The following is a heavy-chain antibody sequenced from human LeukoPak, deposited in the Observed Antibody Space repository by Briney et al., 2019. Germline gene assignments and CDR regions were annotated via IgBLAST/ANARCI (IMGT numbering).Heavy chain of an antibody. Sequence: SQTLSLTCAISGDSVSSNSAAWNWIRQSPSRGLEWLGRTYYRSNWYNDYAVSVKSRITINPDTSQNQSSLQLNSVTPKDTAVYYCARFDSGRYYFDYWGQGTLVTVSS. D-gene: IGHD3-10*01. CDR1: GDSVSSNSAA. J-gene: IGHJ4*02. CDR2: TYYRSNWYN. V-gene: IGHV6-1*01. CDR3: ARFDSGRYYFDY.